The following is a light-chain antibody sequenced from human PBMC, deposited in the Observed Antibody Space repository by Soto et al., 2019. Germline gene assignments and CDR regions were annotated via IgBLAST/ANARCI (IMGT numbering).Light chain of an antibody. CDR2: GAS. V-gene: IGKV3-20*01. CDR3: QQYGSSPWT. CDR1: QSVSSSY. J-gene: IGKJ1*01. Sequence: EIVLTQSPGTLSLSPGERATLSCRASQSVSSSYLAWYQQKPGQAPRLLIYGASSRATGIPDRFSGSGSGTDFTLPISRLEREDFAVYYCQQYGSSPWTFGQGTKVEIK.